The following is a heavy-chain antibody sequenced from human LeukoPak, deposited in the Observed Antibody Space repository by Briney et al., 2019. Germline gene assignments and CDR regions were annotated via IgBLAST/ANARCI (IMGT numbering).Heavy chain of an antibody. CDR2: ISSSSSYI. V-gene: IGHV3-21*01. J-gene: IGHJ3*02. CDR1: GFTFSSYS. D-gene: IGHD2-15*01. Sequence: GGSLRLSCAASGFTFSSYSMNWVRQAPGKGLVWVSSISSSSSYIYYADSVKGRFTISRDNAKNSLYLQMNGLRAEDTAVYYCAIVVVVAATNDAFDIWGQGTMVTVSS. CDR3: AIVVVVAATNDAFDI.